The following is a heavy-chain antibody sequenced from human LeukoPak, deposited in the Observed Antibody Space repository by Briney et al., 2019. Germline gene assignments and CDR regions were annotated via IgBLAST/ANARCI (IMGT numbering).Heavy chain of an antibody. V-gene: IGHV4-39*01. CDR3: ARRDTSKYYFDY. CDR1: GGSISSSSYY. D-gene: IGHD5-18*01. Sequence: SETLSLTCTVSGGSISSSSYYWGWIRQPPGKGLEWIGTIYYSGSTYYIPSLKSRLTISVDTSKSQFSLKLSSVTAADTAVYYCARRDTSKYYFDYWGQGTLVTVSS. J-gene: IGHJ4*02. CDR2: IYYSGST.